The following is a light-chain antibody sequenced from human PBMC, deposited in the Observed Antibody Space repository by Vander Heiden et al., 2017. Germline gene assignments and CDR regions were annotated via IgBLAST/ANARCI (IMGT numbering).Light chain of an antibody. CDR2: EVS. CDR1: SSDVGGYNY. V-gene: IGLV2-14*01. J-gene: IGLJ3*02. CDR3: SSYTSSSTRV. Sequence: QTALPQPASVSGSPGPSITLSCTGTSSDVGGYNYVSWYQQHPGKAPKLMIYEVSNRPSGVSNRFSGSKSGNTASLTISGLQAEDEADYYCSSYTSSSTRVFGGGTKLTVL.